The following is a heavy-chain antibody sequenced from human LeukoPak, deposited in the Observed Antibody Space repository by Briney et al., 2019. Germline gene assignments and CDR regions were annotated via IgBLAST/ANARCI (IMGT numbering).Heavy chain of an antibody. V-gene: IGHV1-18*04. J-gene: IGHJ3*02. Sequence: ASAKVSCKASGYTFTSYGISWVRQAPGQGLEWMGWISAYNGNTNYAQKLQGRVTMTTDTSTSTAYMELRSLRSDDTAVYYCAREGIAAAAADAFDIWGQGTMVTVSS. CDR2: ISAYNGNT. D-gene: IGHD6-13*01. CDR3: AREGIAAAAADAFDI. CDR1: GYTFTSYG.